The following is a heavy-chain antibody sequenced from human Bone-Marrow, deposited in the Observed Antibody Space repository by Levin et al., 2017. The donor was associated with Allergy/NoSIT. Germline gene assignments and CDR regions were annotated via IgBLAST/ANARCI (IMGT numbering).Heavy chain of an antibody. J-gene: IGHJ6*03. V-gene: IGHV1-46*01. CDR2: INPSGGST. CDR3: ARDSAVNYYYYYMDV. Sequence: GASVKVSCKASGYTFTSYYMHWVRQAPGQGLEWMGIINPSGGSTSYAQKFQGRVTMTRDTSTSTVYMELSSLRSEDTAVYYCARDSAVNYYYYYMDVWGKGTTVTVSS. CDR1: GYTFTSYY.